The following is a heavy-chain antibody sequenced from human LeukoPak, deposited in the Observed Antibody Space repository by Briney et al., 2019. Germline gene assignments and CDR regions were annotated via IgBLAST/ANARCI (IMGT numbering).Heavy chain of an antibody. Sequence: GSLRLSCVASGFTLNSYAMSWVRQAPGKGLEWVSAISGSGDGTYYTDSVKGRFTISRDNSKNTLHLQMNSLRAEDTAVYYCAKEQYSSSSIDFDYWGQGTLVTVSS. CDR3: AKEQYSSSSIDFDY. V-gene: IGHV3-23*01. CDR2: ISGSGDGT. CDR1: GFTLNSYA. J-gene: IGHJ4*02. D-gene: IGHD6-6*01.